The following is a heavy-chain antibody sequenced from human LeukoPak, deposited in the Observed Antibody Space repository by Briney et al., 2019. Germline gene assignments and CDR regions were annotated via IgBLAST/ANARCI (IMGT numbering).Heavy chain of an antibody. CDR2: IYYSGST. D-gene: IGHD4-17*01. J-gene: IGHJ5*02. CDR3: ARVIPSTVTTSYWFDP. V-gene: IGHV4-31*03. Sequence: PSETLSLTCTVSGGSISSGGYYWSWIRQHPGKGLEWIGYIYYSGSTYYNPSLKSRVTISVDTSKNQFSLKLSSVTAADTAVYYCARVIPSTVTTSYWFDPWGQGTLVTVSS. CDR1: GGSISSGGYY.